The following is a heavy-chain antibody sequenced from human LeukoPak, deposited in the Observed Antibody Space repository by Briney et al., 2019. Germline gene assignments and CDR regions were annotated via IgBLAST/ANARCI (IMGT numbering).Heavy chain of an antibody. CDR3: AKSSPWEPFDY. Sequence: GGSLRLSCAASGFTFSSYSMNWVRQAPGKGLEWVSSISSSSSYIYYADSVKGRFTISRDNSKNTLYLQMNSLRAEDTAVYYCAKSSPWEPFDYWGQGTLVTVSS. V-gene: IGHV3-21*01. CDR1: GFTFSSYS. D-gene: IGHD1-26*01. J-gene: IGHJ4*02. CDR2: ISSSSSYI.